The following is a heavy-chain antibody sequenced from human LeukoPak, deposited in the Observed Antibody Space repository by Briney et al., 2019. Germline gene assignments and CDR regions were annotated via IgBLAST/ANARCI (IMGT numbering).Heavy chain of an antibody. CDR3: ARGAYYYDSRGYFTFHI. CDR2: IYTSGST. J-gene: IGHJ3*02. D-gene: IGHD3-22*01. Sequence: PSETLSLTCTVSGGSISSGSYYWSWIRQPAGKGLEWIGRIYTSGSTNYNPSLKSRVTISVDTSKNQFSLKLSSVTAADMAVYYCARGAYYYDSRGYFTFHIWGQGTMVTVSS. CDR1: GGSISSGSYY. V-gene: IGHV4-61*02.